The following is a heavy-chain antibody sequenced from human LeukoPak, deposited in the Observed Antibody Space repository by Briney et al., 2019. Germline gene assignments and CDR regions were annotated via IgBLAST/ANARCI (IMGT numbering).Heavy chain of an antibody. CDR2: IIPLFGTA. V-gene: IGHV1-69*05. CDR3: AREGEDGYNRGRGAFNI. D-gene: IGHD5-24*01. J-gene: IGHJ3*02. Sequence: SVKVSCKASGGTFSSYPISWVRQAPGQGLEWMGGIIPLFGTANYAQKFQGRVTITTDESTSTAYMALSSLRSEDTAVFYCAREGEDGYNRGRGAFNIWGQGTMVTFSS. CDR1: GGTFSSYP.